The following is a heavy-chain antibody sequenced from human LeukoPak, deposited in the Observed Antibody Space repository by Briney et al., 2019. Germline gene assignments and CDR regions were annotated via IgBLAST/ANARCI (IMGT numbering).Heavy chain of an antibody. CDR3: ARDPYPFWSGYFYYYMDV. CDR2: IIPIFGTA. CDR1: GGTFSNYA. Sequence: SVKVSCKASGGTFSNYAISWVRQAPGQGLEWMGGIIPIFGTANYAQKFRGRVTITADKSTRTAYMELSSLRSDDTAVYYCARDPYPFWSGYFYYYMDVWGKGTTVTVSS. D-gene: IGHD3-3*01. J-gene: IGHJ6*03. V-gene: IGHV1-69*06.